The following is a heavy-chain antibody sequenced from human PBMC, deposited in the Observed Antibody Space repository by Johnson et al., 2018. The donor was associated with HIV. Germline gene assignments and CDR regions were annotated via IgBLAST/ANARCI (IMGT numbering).Heavy chain of an antibody. D-gene: IGHD1-7*01. CDR2: INWNGGST. CDR1: GFTFEDYG. V-gene: IGHV3-20*04. J-gene: IGHJ3*01. CDR3: ARYEGNYVAFDF. Sequence: VQLVESGGGVVRPGGSLRLSCAVSGFTFEDYGISWVRQAPGKGLEWVSDINWNGGSTDYADSVKGRFTISRDNAKNSLYMQMNSLRAEDTAVYYCARYEGNYVAFDFWGSGKMVTVS.